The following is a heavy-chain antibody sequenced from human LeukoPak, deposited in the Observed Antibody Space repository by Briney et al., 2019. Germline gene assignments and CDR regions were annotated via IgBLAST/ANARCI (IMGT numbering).Heavy chain of an antibody. V-gene: IGHV1-46*01. Sequence: ASVKVSCKASGYTFTSYYMHWVQQAPGQGLEWMGIINPSGGSTSHAQKFQGRVTMTRDTSTSTVYMELSSLRSEDTAVYYCARDPGGYSYGFSYSYFDYWGQGTLVTVSS. CDR3: ARDPGGYSYGFSYSYFDY. CDR2: INPSGGST. J-gene: IGHJ4*02. D-gene: IGHD5-18*01. CDR1: GYTFTSYY.